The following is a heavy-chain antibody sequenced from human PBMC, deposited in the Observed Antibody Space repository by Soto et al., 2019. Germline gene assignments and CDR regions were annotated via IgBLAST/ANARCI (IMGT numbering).Heavy chain of an antibody. D-gene: IGHD4-17*01. CDR1: GFTFDDYA. CDR2: ISWNSGSI. J-gene: IGHJ6*02. CDR3: AKDLNYGFYYYYGMDV. Sequence: GGSLRLSCAASGFTFDDYARHWVRQAPGKGLEWVSGISWNSGSIGYADSVKGRFTISRDNAKNSLYLQMNSLRAEDTALYYCAKDLNYGFYYYYGMDVWGQGTTVTVSS. V-gene: IGHV3-9*01.